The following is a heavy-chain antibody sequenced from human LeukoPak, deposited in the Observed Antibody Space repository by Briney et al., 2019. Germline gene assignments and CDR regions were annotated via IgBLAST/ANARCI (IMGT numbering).Heavy chain of an antibody. CDR2: ISSSSSYI. CDR3: AREEQGDDILTGYYSDY. CDR1: GFTFSSYS. Sequence: GGSLRLSCAASGFTFSSYSMNWARQAPGKGLEWVSSISSSSSYIYYADSVKGRFTISRDNAKNSLYLQMNSLRAEDTAVYYCAREEQGDDILTGYYSDYWGQGTLVTVSS. J-gene: IGHJ4*02. D-gene: IGHD3-9*01. V-gene: IGHV3-21*01.